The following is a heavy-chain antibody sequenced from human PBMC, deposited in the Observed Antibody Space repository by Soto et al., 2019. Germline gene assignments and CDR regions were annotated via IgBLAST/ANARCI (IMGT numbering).Heavy chain of an antibody. CDR3: AREMVRGVGSDY. J-gene: IGHJ4*02. Sequence: GASVKVSCKASGYTFTSYGISWVRQAPGQGLEWMGWISTHNGNTKYAQKLQGRVTMTTDTSTSTAYMELRSLRSDDTAVFYCAREMVRGVGSDYWGQGTLVTVSS. V-gene: IGHV1-18*01. CDR1: GYTFTSYG. CDR2: ISTHNGNT. D-gene: IGHD3-10*01.